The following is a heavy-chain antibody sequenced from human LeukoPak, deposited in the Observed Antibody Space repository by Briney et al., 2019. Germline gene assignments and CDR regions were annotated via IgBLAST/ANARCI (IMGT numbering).Heavy chain of an antibody. CDR2: ISYNGSNK. CDR3: ARALWQLLLRCPLDY. D-gene: IGHD6-13*01. V-gene: IGHV3-30-3*01. CDR1: GFTFSNYA. J-gene: IGHJ4*02. Sequence: PGGSLRLSCAASGFTFSNYAMYWVRQAPGKGLEWVAVISYNGSNKYYADSVKGRFTISRDNSKNTLYLQMNSLRAEDTAVYYCARALWQLLLRCPLDYWGQGTLVTVSS.